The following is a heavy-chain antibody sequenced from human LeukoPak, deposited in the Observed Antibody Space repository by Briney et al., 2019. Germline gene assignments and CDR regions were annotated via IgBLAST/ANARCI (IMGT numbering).Heavy chain of an antibody. Sequence: SETLSLTCTVSGGSISSYYWSWIRQPPGKGLEWIGYIYYSGSTNYNPSLKSRVTISVDTSKNQFSLKLSSVTAADTAVYYCARMGAGIFGVVIDPYYYGMDVRGQGTTVTVSS. CDR2: IYYSGST. V-gene: IGHV4-59*01. CDR1: GGSISSYY. D-gene: IGHD3-3*01. J-gene: IGHJ6*02. CDR3: ARMGAGIFGVVIDPYYYGMDV.